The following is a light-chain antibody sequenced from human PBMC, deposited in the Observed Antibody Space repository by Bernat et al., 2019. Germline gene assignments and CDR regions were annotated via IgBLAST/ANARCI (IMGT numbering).Light chain of an antibody. CDR2: WNS. CDR3: ATWDDSLSVYV. CDR1: SSNIGSNY. J-gene: IGLJ1*01. Sequence: QSVLTQPPSASGAPGQTITISCSGSSSNIGSNYVYWYQHLPGTAPKLLINWNSKRPSGVPDRFSGSKSGTSASLAISGLRSEDEADYYCATWDDSLSVYVFGTGTEVTVL. V-gene: IGLV1-47*01.